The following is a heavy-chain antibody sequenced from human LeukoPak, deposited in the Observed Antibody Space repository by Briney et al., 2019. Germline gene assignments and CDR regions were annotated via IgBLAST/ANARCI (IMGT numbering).Heavy chain of an antibody. D-gene: IGHD3-22*01. CDR3: AKVYYYDSSDAFDI. J-gene: IGHJ3*02. V-gene: IGHV1-18*01. Sequence: ASVKVSCKASGYSFTNYGISWVRQAPGQGLEWMGWISAYNGYTHFAQKFQGRVTMTTDTSTSTAYMELRSLRSEDTAVYYCAKVYYYDSSDAFDIWGQGTMVTVSS. CDR1: GYSFTNYG. CDR2: ISAYNGYT.